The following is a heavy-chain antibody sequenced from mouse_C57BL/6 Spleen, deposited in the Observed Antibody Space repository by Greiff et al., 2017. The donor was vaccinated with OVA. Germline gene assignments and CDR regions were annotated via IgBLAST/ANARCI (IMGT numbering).Heavy chain of an antibody. D-gene: IGHD1-1*01. CDR2: IDPETGGT. CDR3: TRRTSGVADY. CDR1: GYTFTDYE. V-gene: IGHV1-15*01. Sequence: VQLQQSGAELVRPGASVTLSCKASGYTFTDYEMHWVKQTPVDGLDWIGAIDPETGGTAYNQKFKGKAILTADKSSSTAYMELRSLTSEDSAVYYSTRRTSGVADYWGQGTTVTVSS. J-gene: IGHJ4*01.